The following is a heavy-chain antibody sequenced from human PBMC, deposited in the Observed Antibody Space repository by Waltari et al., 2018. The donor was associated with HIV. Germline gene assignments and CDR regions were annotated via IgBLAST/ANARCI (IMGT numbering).Heavy chain of an antibody. CDR3: ARAGLGGLIQDFDL. CDR1: GFILSDQY. CDR2: INGADGDA. D-gene: IGHD1-26*01. V-gene: IGHV1-46*01. Sequence: QVQLLQPEFQMGQPVASARLSCQASGFILSDQYFHWVRQGPRQTLDGMAIINGADGDASSAQKFQARVTLTRDLFTGTIHLDLMSLRSEDTAVYFCARAGLGGLIQDFDLWGRGT. J-gene: IGHJ4*02.